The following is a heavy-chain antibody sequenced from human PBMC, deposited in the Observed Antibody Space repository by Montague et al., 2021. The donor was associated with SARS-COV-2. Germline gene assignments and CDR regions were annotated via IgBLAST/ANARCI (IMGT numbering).Heavy chain of an antibody. D-gene: IGHD4-17*01. V-gene: IGHV3-30-3*01. Sequence: SLRLSCAASGFTFSSYAMHWVRQAPGKGLEWVAVTSYDGSNKYYADSVKGRFTISRDNSKNTLYLQMNSLRAEDTAVYYCASELADYGDFDYWGQGTLVTGSS. CDR3: ASELADYGDFDY. CDR2: TSYDGSNK. J-gene: IGHJ4*02. CDR1: GFTFSSYA.